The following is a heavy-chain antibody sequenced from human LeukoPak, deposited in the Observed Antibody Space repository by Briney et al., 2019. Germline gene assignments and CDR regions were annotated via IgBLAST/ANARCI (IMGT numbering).Heavy chain of an antibody. CDR1: GYTFTSYY. CDR3: ARVEEPITFGGVIVFDY. Sequence: ASVKVSCKASGYTFTSYYMHWVRQAPGQGLEWMGWVSAYNGNTNYAQKLQGRVTMTTDTSTSTAYMELRSLRSDDTAVYYCARVEEPITFGGVIVFDYWGQGTLVTVSS. D-gene: IGHD3-16*02. V-gene: IGHV1-18*04. CDR2: VSAYNGNT. J-gene: IGHJ4*02.